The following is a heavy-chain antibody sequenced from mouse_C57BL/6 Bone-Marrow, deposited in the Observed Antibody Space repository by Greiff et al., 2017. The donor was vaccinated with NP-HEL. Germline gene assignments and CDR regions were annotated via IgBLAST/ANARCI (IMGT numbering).Heavy chain of an antibody. J-gene: IGHJ3*01. CDR3: ARQRYYGSSYWFAY. Sequence: EVKVVESGGGLVQPGGSLKLSCAASGFTFSDYYMYWVRQTPEKRLEWVAYISNGGGSTYYPDTVKGRFTISRDNAKNTLYLQMSRLKSEDTAMYYCARQRYYGSSYWFAYWGQGTLVTVSA. CDR1: GFTFSDYY. D-gene: IGHD1-1*01. CDR2: ISNGGGST. V-gene: IGHV5-12*01.